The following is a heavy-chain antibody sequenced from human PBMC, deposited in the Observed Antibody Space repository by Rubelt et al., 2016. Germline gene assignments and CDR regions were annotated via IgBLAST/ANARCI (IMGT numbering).Heavy chain of an antibody. D-gene: IGHD1-1*01. J-gene: IGHJ4*02. Sequence: SSYGLHWVRQAPGKGLEWLAVISYDGSDKYHADSVKGRFTISRDNSKNTLCLEMNSLRAEDTAVYYCARKDNGWHYFDYWGQGTLVTVSS. V-gene: IGHV3-30*04. CDR3: ARKDNGWHYFDY. CDR2: ISYDGSDK. CDR1: SSYG.